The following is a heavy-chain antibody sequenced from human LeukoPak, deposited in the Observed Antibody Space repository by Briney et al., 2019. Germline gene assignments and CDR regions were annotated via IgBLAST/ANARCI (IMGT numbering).Heavy chain of an antibody. CDR3: ARGSGSGYSHFDY. CDR1: XYXXTXYG. J-gene: IGHJ4*02. Sequence: AXXYXXTXYGISWVRQAPGQGLEWMGWISAYNGNTNYAQKLQGRVTMTTDTSTSTAYMELRSLRSDDTAVYYCARGSGSGYSHFDYWGQGTLVTVSS. CDR2: ISAYNGNT. D-gene: IGHD3-22*01. V-gene: IGHV1-18*01.